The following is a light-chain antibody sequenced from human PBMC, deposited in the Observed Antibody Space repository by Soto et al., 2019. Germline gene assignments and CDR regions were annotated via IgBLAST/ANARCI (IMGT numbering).Light chain of an antibody. CDR3: QQYTTSPFT. J-gene: IGKJ3*01. Sequence: EIVLTQSPGTLSLSPGERATLYCRASQSVGGNYLAWYQQKPGQAPRVLIYGASSRATGIPDRFSGSGSGADFTLPISRLEPEEFAVYYCQQYTTSPFTFGPGTKVDI. V-gene: IGKV3-20*01. CDR2: GAS. CDR1: QSVGGNY.